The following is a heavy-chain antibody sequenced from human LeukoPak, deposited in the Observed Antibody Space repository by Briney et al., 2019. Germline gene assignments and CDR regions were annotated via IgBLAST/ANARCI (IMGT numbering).Heavy chain of an antibody. Sequence: PGGSLRLSCAASGFTHSSYGMHWVRQAPGKGLEWVAVIWYDGSNKYYADSVKGRFTISRDNSKNTLYLQMNSLRAEDTAVYYCARAPYYYDSSVDYWGQGTLVTVSS. CDR3: ARAPYYYDSSVDY. CDR1: GFTHSSYG. V-gene: IGHV3-33*01. D-gene: IGHD3-22*01. J-gene: IGHJ4*02. CDR2: IWYDGSNK.